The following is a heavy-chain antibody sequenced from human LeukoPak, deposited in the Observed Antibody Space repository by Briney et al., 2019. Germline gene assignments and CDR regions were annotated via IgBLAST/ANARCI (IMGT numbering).Heavy chain of an antibody. CDR1: GFTFDDYG. Sequence: GSLRLSCAASGFTFDDYGMSWVRQAPGKGLEWVSGINWNGGSTGYADSVKGRFTISRDNAENTLYLQMNSLRDEDTALYYCATTIAAAPRVWGQGTLVTVSS. CDR2: INWNGGST. CDR3: ATTIAAAPRV. V-gene: IGHV3-20*04. J-gene: IGHJ4*02. D-gene: IGHD6-13*01.